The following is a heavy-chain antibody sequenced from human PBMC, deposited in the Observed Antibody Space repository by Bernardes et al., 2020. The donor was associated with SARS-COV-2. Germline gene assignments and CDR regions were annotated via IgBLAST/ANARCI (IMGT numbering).Heavy chain of an antibody. J-gene: IGHJ4*02. Sequence: ASVKVSCKTSGYTFTVNYMHWLRQAPGQGLEWVGGVNPSSGNPKYAEKFQGRVTVTRDTSITTIYMDLSRLTSDDTAVYYCAREAHRWTYLKSFDYWGQGTTVTVS. CDR1: GYTFTVNY. V-gene: IGHV1-2*02. CDR2: VNPSSGNP. CDR3: AREAHRWTYLKSFDY. D-gene: IGHD1-26*01.